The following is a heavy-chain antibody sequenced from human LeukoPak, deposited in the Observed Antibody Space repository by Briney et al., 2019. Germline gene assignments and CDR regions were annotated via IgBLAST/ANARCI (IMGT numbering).Heavy chain of an antibody. CDR2: IYYTGST. CDR1: GGSISSSSYY. J-gene: IGHJ4*02. V-gene: IGHV4-39*01. Sequence: SETLSLTCTVSGGSISSSSYYWGWIRQPPGEGLEWIGSIYYTGSTYYSPSLKSRVTISADTSKNEFSLKLSSVTAADTAVYYCTSEISSASNYWDQGTLVTVSS. CDR3: TSEISSASNY. D-gene: IGHD6-6*01.